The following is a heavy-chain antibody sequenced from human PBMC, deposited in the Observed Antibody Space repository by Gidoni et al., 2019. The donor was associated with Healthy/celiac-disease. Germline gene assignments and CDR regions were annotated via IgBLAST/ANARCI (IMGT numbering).Heavy chain of an antibody. D-gene: IGHD3-10*01. Sequence: EVQLVESGGGVVRPGGSLRLSCAPPGVPFDDYGMSWVRHVPGKGLEWVSGIQWNGGTTAYTDSVKGRFIISRDNARNSLYLQMNSLTAEDTAFYYCARGRNYGSGSMDVWGQGTTVTVSS. CDR1: GVPFDDYG. J-gene: IGHJ6*02. CDR3: ARGRNYGSGSMDV. CDR2: IQWNGGTT. V-gene: IGHV3-20*04.